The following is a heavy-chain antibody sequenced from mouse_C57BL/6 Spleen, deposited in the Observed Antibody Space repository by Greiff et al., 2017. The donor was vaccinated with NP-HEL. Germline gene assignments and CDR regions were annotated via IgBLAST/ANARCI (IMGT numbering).Heavy chain of an antibody. Sequence: QVQLKQPGAELVKPGASVKLSCKASGYTFTSYWMQWVKQRPGQGLEWIGEIDPSDSYTNYNQKFKGKATLTVDTSSSTAYMQLSSLTSEDSAVYYCARGVYGTDEDYFDYWGQGTTLTVSS. CDR2: IDPSDSYT. V-gene: IGHV1-50*01. CDR3: ARGVYGTDEDYFDY. J-gene: IGHJ2*01. CDR1: GYTFTSYW. D-gene: IGHD2-1*01.